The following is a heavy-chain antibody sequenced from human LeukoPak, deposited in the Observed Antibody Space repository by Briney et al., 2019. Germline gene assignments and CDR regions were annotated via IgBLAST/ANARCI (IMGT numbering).Heavy chain of an antibody. J-gene: IGHJ4*02. Sequence: TGGSLRLSCAASGFTFSSYSMNWVRQAPGKGLEWVSSISSSSYIYYADSVKGRFTISRDNAKNSLYLQMNSLRAEDTAVYYCARDVGAAALDYWGQGTLVTVSS. D-gene: IGHD6-13*01. CDR3: ARDVGAAALDY. CDR1: GFTFSSYS. CDR2: ISSSSYI. V-gene: IGHV3-21*01.